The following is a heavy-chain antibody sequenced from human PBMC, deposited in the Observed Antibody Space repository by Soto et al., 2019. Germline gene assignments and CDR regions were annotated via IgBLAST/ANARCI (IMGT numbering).Heavy chain of an antibody. Sequence: QVQLQQWGAGLLKPSETLSLTCAVYGGSFSGYYWSWIRQPPGKGLEWIGEINHSGSTNYNPSLISRVAISVDTSKNQFSLKLSSVTAADTAVYYCARGVPEGTQGSSGLDYWGQGTLVTVSS. J-gene: IGHJ4*02. V-gene: IGHV4-34*01. CDR3: ARGVPEGTQGSSGLDY. CDR1: GGSFSGYY. CDR2: INHSGST. D-gene: IGHD1-26*01.